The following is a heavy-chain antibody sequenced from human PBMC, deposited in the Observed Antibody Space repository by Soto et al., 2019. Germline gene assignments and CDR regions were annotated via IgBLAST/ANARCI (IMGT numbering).Heavy chain of an antibody. CDR1: GDSVSSYNYY. CDR3: ARAKAPLYSSSWYWFDP. J-gene: IGHJ5*02. Sequence: SETLSLTCSVSGDSVSSYNYYWSWIRQSPGKGLEWIGYIYSSGNTNYNPSLKSRVTISVDTSKNQFSLKLSSVTAADTAVYYCARAKAPLYSSSWYWFDPWGQGTLVTSPQ. V-gene: IGHV4-61*01. D-gene: IGHD6-13*01. CDR2: IYSSGNT.